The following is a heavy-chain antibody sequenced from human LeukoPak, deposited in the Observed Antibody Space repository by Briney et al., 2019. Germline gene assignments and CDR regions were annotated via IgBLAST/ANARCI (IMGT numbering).Heavy chain of an antibody. CDR2: IYHSGST. CDR3: ARVIAAAGTDWFDP. D-gene: IGHD6-13*01. V-gene: IGHV4-39*07. J-gene: IGHJ5*02. CDR1: GGSIGNSNYY. Sequence: SETLSLTCTVSGGSIGNSNYYWGWIRQPPGKGLEWIGSIYHSGSTYYNPSLKSRVTISVDTSKNQFSLKLSSVTAADTAVYYCARVIAAAGTDWFDPWGQGTLVTVSS.